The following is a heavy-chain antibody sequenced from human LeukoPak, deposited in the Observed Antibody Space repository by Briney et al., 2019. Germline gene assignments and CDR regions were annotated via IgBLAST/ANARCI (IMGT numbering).Heavy chain of an antibody. CDR1: GYTFTGYY. D-gene: IGHD2-15*01. Sequence: ASVKVSCKASGYTFTGYYMHWVRQAPGQGLEWMGWINPNSGGTNYAQKFQGRVTMTRDTSISTAYMELSRLRSDDTAVYYCARGYCCGGSCLESDYWGQGTLVTVSS. V-gene: IGHV1-2*02. CDR3: ARGYCCGGSCLESDY. CDR2: INPNSGGT. J-gene: IGHJ4*02.